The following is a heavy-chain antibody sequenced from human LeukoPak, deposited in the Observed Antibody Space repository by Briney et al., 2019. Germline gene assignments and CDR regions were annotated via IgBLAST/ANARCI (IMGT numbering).Heavy chain of an antibody. D-gene: IGHD3-22*01. CDR2: IYYSGST. V-gene: IGHV4-39*01. J-gene: IGHJ4*02. Sequence: SETLSLTCTVSGGSISSSSYYWGWIRQPPGKGLEWLGSIYYSGSTYYNPSLKSRVTISVDTSKNQFSLKLSSVTAAGTAVYYCARHDSSSYYDSSGYPDYWGQGTLVTVSS. CDR3: ARHDSSSYYDSSGYPDY. CDR1: GGSISSSSYY.